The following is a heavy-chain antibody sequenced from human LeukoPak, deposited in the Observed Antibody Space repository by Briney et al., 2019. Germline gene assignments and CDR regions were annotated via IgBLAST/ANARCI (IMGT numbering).Heavy chain of an antibody. CDR1: GFTFSSYS. CDR2: ISSSSSYI. CDR3: ASGSLAYCGGDCPRPW. Sequence: GGSLRLSCAASGFTFSSYSMNWVRQAPGKGLEWVSSISSSSSYIYYADSVKGRFTISRDNAKNSLYLQMNSLRAEDTAVYYCASGSLAYCGGDCPRPWWGQGTLVTVSS. V-gene: IGHV3-21*01. D-gene: IGHD2-21*02. J-gene: IGHJ4*02.